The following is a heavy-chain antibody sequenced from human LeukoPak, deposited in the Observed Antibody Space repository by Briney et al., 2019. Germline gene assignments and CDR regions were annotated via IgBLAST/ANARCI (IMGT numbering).Heavy chain of an antibody. D-gene: IGHD2-15*01. CDR2: LSDSGDNT. CDR3: ARCPSCSGGSCYWFDP. Sequence: GGSLRLSCAASGFTFSSYAMSWVRQAPGKGLEWVSTLSDSGDNTYYVDSVKGRFTISRDNSKNTLYLQMDSLRAEDTALYSCARCPSCSGGSCYWFDPWGQGTLVTVSS. J-gene: IGHJ5*02. V-gene: IGHV3-23*01. CDR1: GFTFSSYA.